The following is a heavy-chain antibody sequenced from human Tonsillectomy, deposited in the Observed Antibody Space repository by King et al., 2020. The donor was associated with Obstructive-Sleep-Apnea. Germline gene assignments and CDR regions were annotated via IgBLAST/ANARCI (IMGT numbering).Heavy chain of an antibody. V-gene: IGHV3-74*01. CDR1: GFTFRTSW. D-gene: IGHD1-26*01. J-gene: IGHJ4*02. CDR3: ARDRGGAGPTTTDY. Sequence: VQLVESGGGLAQPGGSLRLSCAASGFTFRTSWMHWVRQAPGKGLVWVSRINSDGSSTIYAELVKGRFTISRDNAKKTLYLQMNSLRAEDTAVYYCARDRGGAGPTTTDYWGQGTLVTVSS. CDR2: INSDGSST.